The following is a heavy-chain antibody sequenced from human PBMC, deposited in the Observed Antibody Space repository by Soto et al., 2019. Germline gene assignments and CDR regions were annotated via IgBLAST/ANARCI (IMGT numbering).Heavy chain of an antibody. D-gene: IGHD3-22*01. J-gene: IGHJ4*02. CDR1: GFSFGTYT. V-gene: IGHV3-23*01. CDR2: LSDSVGTT. Sequence: PGGSLRLSCAVSGFSFGTYTVNWVRQAPGMGLEWVSGLSDSVGTTHYAYSVKGRFTISRDKSKNTLYLQMNNLRAEDTAVYYCAKHLIGGRLQSPFDRWGQGTQVPVSS. CDR3: AKHLIGGRLQSPFDR.